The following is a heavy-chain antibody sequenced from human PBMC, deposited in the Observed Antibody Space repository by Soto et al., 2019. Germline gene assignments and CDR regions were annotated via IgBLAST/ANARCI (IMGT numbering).Heavy chain of an antibody. Sequence: AETLSLTCTVSGFSISSYYWSWIRQAPGKGLEWIGDIYYSGSTNYNPSLKSRVTISVATSKNQFSLKLCSVTAADSAVYYCARLTSYCSGGSCFNCFDPWGQGTLFTVS. D-gene: IGHD2-15*01. J-gene: IGHJ5*02. V-gene: IGHV4-59*08. CDR1: GFSISSYY. CDR2: IYYSGST. CDR3: ARLTSYCSGGSCFNCFDP.